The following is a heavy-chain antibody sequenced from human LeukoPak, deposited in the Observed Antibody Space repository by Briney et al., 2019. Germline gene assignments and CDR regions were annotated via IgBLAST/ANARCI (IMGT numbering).Heavy chain of an antibody. J-gene: IGHJ4*02. CDR1: GGTFCSYA. CDR3: AGVAVVGNCGGDCYPDY. D-gene: IGHD2-21*02. V-gene: IGHV1-69*05. Sequence: SERVSRTASGGTFCSYAISWGRQAPGHGLEWMGGIIPIVGTANYAQKFQGRVTITTDETTSTAYMELSSLRSEDTAVYYCAGVAVVGNCGGDCYPDYWGQGTLVTVSS. CDR2: IIPIVGTA.